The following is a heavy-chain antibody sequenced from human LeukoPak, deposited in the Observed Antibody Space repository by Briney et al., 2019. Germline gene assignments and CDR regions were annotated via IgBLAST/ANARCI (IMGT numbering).Heavy chain of an antibody. CDR3: ARASGTTAYFDY. CDR1: GYTLTELS. CDR2: INPSGGST. J-gene: IGHJ4*02. D-gene: IGHD4-17*01. V-gene: IGHV1-46*01. Sequence: ASVKVSCKVSGYTLTELSMHWVRQAPGQGLEWMGIINPSGGSTSYAQKFQGRVTMTRDTSTSTVYMELSSLRSEDTAVYYCARASGTTAYFDYWGQGTLVTVSS.